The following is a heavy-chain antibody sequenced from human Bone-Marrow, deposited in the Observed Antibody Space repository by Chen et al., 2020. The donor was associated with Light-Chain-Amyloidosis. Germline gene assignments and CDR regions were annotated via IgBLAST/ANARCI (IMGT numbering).Heavy chain of an antibody. CDR2: VRQDVSEK. J-gene: IGHJ4*02. CDR3: ARDRTLFGVAQYYFDY. D-gene: IGHD3-3*01. Sequence: DVRLVESGGGLVQPGGSLRLSCAASGFTSSDYWMSWVRQSPGKGLEWVANVRQDVSEKDYAASVKGRFTISRDDAKHSVYLQMNNLRAEDTAVYYCARDRTLFGVAQYYFDYWGQGTRVTVSS. V-gene: IGHV3-7*03. CDR1: GFTSSDYW.